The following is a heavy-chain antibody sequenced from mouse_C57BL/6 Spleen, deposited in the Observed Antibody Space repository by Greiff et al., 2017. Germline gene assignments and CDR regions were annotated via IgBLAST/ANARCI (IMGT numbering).Heavy chain of an antibody. CDR2: INPNNGGT. CDR1: GYTFTDYY. V-gene: IGHV1-26*01. J-gene: IGHJ1*03. CDR3: ARRDYDYDYWYFDV. Sequence: VQLQQSGPELVKPGASVKISCKASGYTFTDYYMNWVKQSHGKSLEWMGDINPNNGGTSDTQKFKGKATLTVDKSSSTSYMELRSLTSEDSAVYYCARRDYDYDYWYFDVWGTGTTVTVSS. D-gene: IGHD2-4*01.